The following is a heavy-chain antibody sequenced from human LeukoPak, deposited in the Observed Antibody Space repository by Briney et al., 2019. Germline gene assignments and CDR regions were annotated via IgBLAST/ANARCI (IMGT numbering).Heavy chain of an antibody. CDR3: TTVGGYCSSTSCYI. J-gene: IGHJ6*04. CDR1: GFIFSNAW. Sequence: GGSVRLSCAASGFIFSNAWMIWVRQAPGTGLEWVGRIKSKTDGGTTDYAAPVKCRFTISRDDSKSTLYLQMNSLKTEDTAVYYCTTVGGYCSSTSCYIWGKGTTVTVSS. V-gene: IGHV3-15*01. CDR2: IKSKTDGGTT. D-gene: IGHD2-2*02.